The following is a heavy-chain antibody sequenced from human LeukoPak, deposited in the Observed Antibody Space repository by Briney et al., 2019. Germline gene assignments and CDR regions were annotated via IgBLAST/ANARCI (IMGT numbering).Heavy chain of an antibody. D-gene: IGHD2-2*01. J-gene: IGHJ5*02. CDR2: ISAKNGKT. CDR1: GYTFVSYG. V-gene: IGHV1-18*01. CDR3: ARWQSIVVVPAALGFDP. Sequence: ASVNVSCKASGYTFVSYGISWVRQAPGQGLEWMGWISAKNGKTNYAQKFQGRVTMTTDTSTSTAHMELRSLRSDDTAVYYCARWQSIVVVPAALGFDPWGQGTLVTVSS.